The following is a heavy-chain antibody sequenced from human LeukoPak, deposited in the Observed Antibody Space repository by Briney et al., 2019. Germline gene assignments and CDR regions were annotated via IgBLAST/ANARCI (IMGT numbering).Heavy chain of an antibody. D-gene: IGHD3-3*01. Sequence: PSETLSLTCAVYGGSFSGYYWSWIRQPPGKGLEWIGEINHSGSTNYNPSLKSRVTISVDTSKNQFSLKLSSVTAADTGVYYCARRSPVTIFGVAGFDYWGQGTLVTVSS. CDR3: ARRSPVTIFGVAGFDY. CDR2: INHSGST. V-gene: IGHV4-34*01. CDR1: GGSFSGYY. J-gene: IGHJ4*02.